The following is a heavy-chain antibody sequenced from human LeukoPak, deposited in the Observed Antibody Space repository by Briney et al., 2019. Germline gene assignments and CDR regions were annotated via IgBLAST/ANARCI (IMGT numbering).Heavy chain of an antibody. CDR3: AGRTAAQDYYMDV. CDR1: GFTFSRYW. Sequence: GGSLRLSCAASGFTFSRYWMSWVRQAPGKGLDWVSVIYSAGSTYYADSVRGRFTISRDNSKNTLYLQMNSLRAEDSAVYYCAGRTAAQDYYMDVWGKGTTVTISS. D-gene: IGHD5-18*01. V-gene: IGHV3-53*01. CDR2: IYSAGST. J-gene: IGHJ6*03.